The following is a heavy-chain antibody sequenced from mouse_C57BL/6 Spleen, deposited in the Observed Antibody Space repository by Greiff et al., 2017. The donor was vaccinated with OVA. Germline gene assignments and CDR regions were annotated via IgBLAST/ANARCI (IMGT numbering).Heavy chain of an antibody. CDR3: VRLGGSSYGYFDV. J-gene: IGHJ1*03. Sequence: VQLQQPGAELVMPGASVKLSCKASGYTFTSYWMHWVKQRPGQGLEWIGEIDPSDSYTNYNQKFKGKSTLTVDKSSSTAYMQLSSLTSEDSAVYYCVRLGGSSYGYFDVWGTGTTVTVSS. V-gene: IGHV1-69*01. CDR1: GYTFTSYW. CDR2: IDPSDSYT. D-gene: IGHD1-1*01.